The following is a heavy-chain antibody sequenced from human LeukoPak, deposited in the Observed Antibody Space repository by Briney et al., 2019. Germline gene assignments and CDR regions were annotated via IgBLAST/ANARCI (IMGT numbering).Heavy chain of an antibody. Sequence: ASVRVSCKASGGTFSSYAISWVRQAPGQGLEWMGRIIPILGIANYAQKFQGRVTITADKSTSTAYMELSSLRSEDTAVYYCARDGDYGDYGGWFDPCGQGTLVTVSS. V-gene: IGHV1-69*04. D-gene: IGHD4-17*01. CDR2: IIPILGIA. CDR1: GGTFSSYA. CDR3: ARDGDYGDYGGWFDP. J-gene: IGHJ5*02.